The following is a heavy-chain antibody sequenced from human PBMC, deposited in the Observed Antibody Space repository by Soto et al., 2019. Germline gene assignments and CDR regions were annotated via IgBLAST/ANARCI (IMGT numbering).Heavy chain of an antibody. CDR3: AREWNYDSSGYYLGASDI. CDR2: IIPIFGTA. CDR1: GGTFSSYA. J-gene: IGHJ3*02. V-gene: IGHV1-69*13. D-gene: IGHD3-22*01. Sequence: GASVKVSCKASGGTFSSYAISWVRQAPGQGLEWMGGIIPIFGTANYAQKFQGRVTITADESTSTAYMELSSLRSEDTAVYYCAREWNYDSSGYYLGASDIWGQGTMVTVSS.